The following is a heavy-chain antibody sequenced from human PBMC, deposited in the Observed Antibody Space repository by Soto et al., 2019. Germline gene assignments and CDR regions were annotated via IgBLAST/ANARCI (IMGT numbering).Heavy chain of an antibody. D-gene: IGHD2-2*01. CDR1: GDTFNRYT. CDR3: ARDSGRSDVIPAAISAMDV. Sequence: QVQLVQSGAEVKKPGSSVKVSCKGSGDTFNRYTVTWVRQAPGQGLEWMGRIIPMFGIASYAQNFQGRVTITADXPXXXAXXEFSSLRSEDTAVYYCARDSGRSDVIPAAISAMDVWGQGTSVTVSS. CDR2: IIPMFGIA. J-gene: IGHJ6*02. V-gene: IGHV1-69*08.